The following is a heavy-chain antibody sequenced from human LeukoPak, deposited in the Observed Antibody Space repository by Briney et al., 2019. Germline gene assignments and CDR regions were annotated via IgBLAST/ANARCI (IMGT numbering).Heavy chain of an antibody. CDR3: AKNLRVYYFDY. V-gene: IGHV3-23*01. Sequence: GGSLRLSFAASGFTFSSYAMIWVRQAPGKGLDWVSSISCSGGSTYYADSVKGRFTISRDNSKNTLYLQMNSLRAEDTAVYYCAKNLRVYYFDYWGQGTLVTVSS. J-gene: IGHJ4*02. CDR1: GFTFSSYA. D-gene: IGHD4-17*01. CDR2: ISCSGGST.